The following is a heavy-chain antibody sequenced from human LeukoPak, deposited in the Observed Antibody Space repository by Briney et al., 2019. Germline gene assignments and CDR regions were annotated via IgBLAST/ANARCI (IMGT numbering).Heavy chain of an antibody. Sequence: GGSLRLSCAASGFTFGSYAMHWVRQAPGKGLEWVAVISYDGSNKYYADSVKGRFTISRDNSKNTLYLQMNSLRAEDTAVYYCARDDAYGDYANDYWGQGTLVTVSS. CDR2: ISYDGSNK. CDR3: ARDDAYGDYANDY. CDR1: GFTFGSYA. V-gene: IGHV3-30*04. D-gene: IGHD4-17*01. J-gene: IGHJ4*02.